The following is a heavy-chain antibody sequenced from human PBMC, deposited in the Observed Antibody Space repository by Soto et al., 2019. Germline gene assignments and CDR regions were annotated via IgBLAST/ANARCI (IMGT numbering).Heavy chain of an antibody. CDR2: ISAYNGNT. CDR1: GYTFTSYG. V-gene: IGHV1-18*01. CDR3: ARGPPVNWGRGRAFDI. J-gene: IGHJ3*02. D-gene: IGHD7-27*01. Sequence: ASVKVSCKASGYTFTSYGISWVRQAPGQGLEWMGWISAYNGNTNYAQKLQGRVTMTTDTSTSTAYMELRSLRSDDTAVYYCARGPPVNWGRGRAFDIWGQGTMVTVSS.